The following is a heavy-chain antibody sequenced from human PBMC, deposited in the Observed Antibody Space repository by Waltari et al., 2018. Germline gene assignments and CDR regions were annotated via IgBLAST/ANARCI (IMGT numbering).Heavy chain of an antibody. J-gene: IGHJ4*02. Sequence: QVQLQESGPGLVKPSETLSLTCTVSGGSISSYYWSWIRQPPGKGLELIGYIYYSGSTNYNPSLKSRVTISVDTSKNQFSLKLSSVTAADTAVYYCARGRGDYYDSSGYYYGSWGQGTLVTVSS. V-gene: IGHV4-59*01. CDR1: GGSISSYY. D-gene: IGHD3-22*01. CDR2: IYYSGST. CDR3: ARGRGDYYDSSGYYYGS.